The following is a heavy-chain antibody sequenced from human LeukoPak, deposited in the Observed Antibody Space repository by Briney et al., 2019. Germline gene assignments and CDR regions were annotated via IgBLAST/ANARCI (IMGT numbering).Heavy chain of an antibody. V-gene: IGHV3-30*04. D-gene: IGHD3-10*01. CDR3: ARGNSLTMARGVFDC. CDR2: ISSDGGHN. CDR1: GFTFSSYA. Sequence: GGSLRLSCAASGFTFSSYAMYWVRQAPGKGLEWVAAISSDGGHNNNADSVKGRFTISRDNSKKTLDLQMNNLRPEDTAVYYCARGNSLTMARGVFDCWGQGTLVTVSS. J-gene: IGHJ4*02.